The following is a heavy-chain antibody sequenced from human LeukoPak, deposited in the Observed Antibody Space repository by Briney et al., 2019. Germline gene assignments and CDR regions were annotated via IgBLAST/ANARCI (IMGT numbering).Heavy chain of an antibody. CDR1: GGSISSYY. Sequence: SETLSLTCTFSGGSISSYYWSWIRQPAGKGLEWIGRIHTSGSTNYNPSLKSRVTMSVDTSKNQFSLQLNSVTPEDTAVYYCAREQLELLEGSFYFTSDFDYWGQGTLVTVSS. J-gene: IGHJ4*02. CDR3: AREQLELLEGSFYFTSDFDY. D-gene: IGHD1-7*01. CDR2: IHTSGST. V-gene: IGHV4-4*07.